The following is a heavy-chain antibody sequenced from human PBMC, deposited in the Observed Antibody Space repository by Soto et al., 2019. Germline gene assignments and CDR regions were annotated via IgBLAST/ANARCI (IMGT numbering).Heavy chain of an antibody. J-gene: IGHJ4*03. Sequence: SETLSLTCTVSGGSISSHYWSWIRQPPGKGLEWIGFISYSETTNYNPSLKSRVTMSVDTSKNQFSLKLNSVTAADTAVYYCARYGGTYFVYWGQGTMVTVS. CDR2: ISYSETT. V-gene: IGHV4-59*11. CDR3: ARYGGTYFVY. CDR1: GGSISSHY. D-gene: IGHD1-26*01.